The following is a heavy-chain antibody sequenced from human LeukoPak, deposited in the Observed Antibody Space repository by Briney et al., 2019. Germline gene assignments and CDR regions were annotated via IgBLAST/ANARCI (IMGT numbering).Heavy chain of an antibody. CDR2: TNPNSGGT. CDR3: ARSGRGTYYYFDY. V-gene: IGHV1-2*02. D-gene: IGHD1-26*01. J-gene: IGHJ4*02. CDR1: GYTFTGYY. Sequence: ASVKASCKASGYTFTGYYMHWVRQAPGQGLEWMGWTNPNSGGTNYAQKLQGRVTMTTDTSTGTAYMELRSLRSDDTAVYYCARSGRGTYYYFDYWGQGTLVTVSS.